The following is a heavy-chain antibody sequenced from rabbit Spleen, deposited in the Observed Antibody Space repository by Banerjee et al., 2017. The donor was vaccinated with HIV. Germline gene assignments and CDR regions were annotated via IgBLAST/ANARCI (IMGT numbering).Heavy chain of an antibody. V-gene: IGHV1S45*01. D-gene: IGHD1-1*01. CDR2: IYGDRGGST. CDR1: GFDFSRFG. CDR3: ARDLPDIIGWNFGF. J-gene: IGHJ4*02. Sequence: QEQLVESGGGLVQPGGSLTLSCKASGFDFSRFGVSWVRRAPGKGLECIACIYGDRGGSTYYANWAKGRFTISRTSSTTVTLEMTSLTAADTATYFCARDLPDIIGWNFGFWGPGTLVTVS.